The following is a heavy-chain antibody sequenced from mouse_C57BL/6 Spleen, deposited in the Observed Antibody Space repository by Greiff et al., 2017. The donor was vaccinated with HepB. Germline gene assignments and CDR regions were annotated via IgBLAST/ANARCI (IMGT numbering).Heavy chain of an antibody. J-gene: IGHJ3*01. CDR3: AKTFAY. Sequence: SLHLSFSSSLFTFSDYVMHWVRQSPEKGLEWVAYISSGSSTIYYADTVKGRFTISRDNAKNTLFLQMTSLRSEDTAMYYCAKTFAYWGQGTLVTVSA. V-gene: IGHV5-17*01. CDR1: LFTFSDYV. CDR2: ISSGSSTI.